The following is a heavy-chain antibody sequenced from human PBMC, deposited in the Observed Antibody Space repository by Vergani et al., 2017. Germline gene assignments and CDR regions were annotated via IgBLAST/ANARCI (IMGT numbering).Heavy chain of an antibody. J-gene: IGHJ5*02. V-gene: IGHV1-18*01. CDR3: ARVPSVSWSYSWGNGFDP. Sequence: QVQLVQSGAEVKKPGASVKASGKASGYTFTSYGISWVRQAHGQGIEWMGWISAYNGNTNNAQKPQGRVTMTTDTSTSTAYMDLRSLRSDDTAVYYCARVPSVSWSYSWGNGFDPWGQGTLVTVSS. CDR1: GYTFTSYG. CDR2: ISAYNGNT. D-gene: IGHD3-10*01.